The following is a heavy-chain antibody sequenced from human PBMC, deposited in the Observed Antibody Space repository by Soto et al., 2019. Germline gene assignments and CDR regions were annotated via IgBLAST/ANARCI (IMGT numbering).Heavy chain of an antibody. Sequence: QLQLQESGPRLVKPSETLSLSCTVSGSISSSRHYWGWIRQTPGKGLEWIGTMYYSGSTYYNPSLKSRVHISVDTSRNQFSLDLTSMTAADTAVYYCAGDGESDSYFKYWGRGTLVTVSS. CDR3: AGDGESDSYFKY. V-gene: IGHV4-39*02. J-gene: IGHJ4*02. CDR2: MYYSGST. CDR1: GSISSSRHY.